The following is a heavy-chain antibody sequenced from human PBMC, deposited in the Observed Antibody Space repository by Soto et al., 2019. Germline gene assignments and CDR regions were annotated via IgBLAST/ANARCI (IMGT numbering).Heavy chain of an antibody. D-gene: IGHD2-15*01. Sequence: SETLSLTCTVSGGSISSGDYYWSWIRQPPGKGLEWIGYIYYSGSTYYNPSLKSRVTISVDTSKNQFSLKLSSATAADTAVYYCARGWREEGNGMDVWGQGTTVTVSS. CDR2: IYYSGST. J-gene: IGHJ6*02. V-gene: IGHV4-30-4*01. CDR3: ARGWREEGNGMDV. CDR1: GGSISSGDYY.